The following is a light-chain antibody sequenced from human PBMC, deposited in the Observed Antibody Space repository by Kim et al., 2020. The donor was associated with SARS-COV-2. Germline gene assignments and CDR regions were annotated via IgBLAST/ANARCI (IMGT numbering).Light chain of an antibody. V-gene: IGLV1-44*01. J-gene: IGLJ3*02. CDR1: IANVGSHT. Sequence: RVTIVCSGSIANVGSHTVVRYQQRPGTAPQLLIYSSDQRPSGVPDRFCGSESGTSASLASSGLQSEDVSDYYCAAWDDSLNARVFGGGTKRTVL. CDR2: SSD. CDR3: AAWDDSLNARV.